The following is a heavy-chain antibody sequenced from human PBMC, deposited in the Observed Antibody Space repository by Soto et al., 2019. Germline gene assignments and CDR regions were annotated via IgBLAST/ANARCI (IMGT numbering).Heavy chain of an antibody. CDR2: IYNSGST. CDR1: GGSMNDYY. V-gene: IGHV4-30-4*01. J-gene: IGHJ4*02. D-gene: IGHD1-26*01. CDR3: ARRYGSAIDY. Sequence: SETLSLTCTVSGGSMNDYYWSWIRQPPGKGLEWIGHIYNSGSTYSNPSLKSRVTISIDTSKNQFSLKLNSVTAADTAVYYCARRYGSAIDYWGRGTLVTVSS.